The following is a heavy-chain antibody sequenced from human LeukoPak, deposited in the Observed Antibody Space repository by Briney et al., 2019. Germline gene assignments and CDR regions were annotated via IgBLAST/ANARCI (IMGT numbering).Heavy chain of an antibody. CDR3: ARGLLGYCSSTSCYWAYYYYMDV. D-gene: IGHD2-2*01. V-gene: IGHV1-8*03. Sequence: ASVKVSCKASGYTFTSYDINWVRQATGQGLEWMGWMNPNSGNTGYAQKFQGRVTITRNTSISTAYMELSSLRSEDTAVYYCARGLLGYCSSTSCYWAYYYYMDVWGKGTTVTVSS. CDR1: GYTFTSYD. CDR2: MNPNSGNT. J-gene: IGHJ6*03.